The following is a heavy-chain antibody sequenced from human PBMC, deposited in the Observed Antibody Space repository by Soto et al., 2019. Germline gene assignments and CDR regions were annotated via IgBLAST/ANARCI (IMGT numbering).Heavy chain of an antibody. Sequence: QVQLQESGPGLVKPSETLSLTCTVSSASFTVYYWSWIRQPPGKGLEWIGYIYYSGSTSYNPSLTSRVTLSADTSKNQCSLKLRAVTAADTAVYYCARDAGGPGDYWGQGVLVTVSS. CDR2: IYYSGST. J-gene: IGHJ4*02. CDR1: SASFTVYY. D-gene: IGHD2-15*01. V-gene: IGHV4-59*01. CDR3: ARDAGGPGDY.